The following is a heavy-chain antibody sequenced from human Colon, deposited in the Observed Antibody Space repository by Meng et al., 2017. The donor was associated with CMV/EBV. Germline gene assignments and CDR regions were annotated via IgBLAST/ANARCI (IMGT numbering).Heavy chain of an antibody. Sequence: GESLKISCAASGFRFRHYSMHWVRQAPGKGLEWVSLIRGDGSVRYYADSMRGRFTISRDNRRNSLFLHMNSLRPEDSALYYCVKEHDSGWPNFDSWGQGTRVTVSS. D-gene: IGHD6-19*01. CDR2: IRGDGSVR. CDR1: GFRFRHYS. CDR3: VKEHDSGWPNFDS. V-gene: IGHV3-43*01. J-gene: IGHJ4*02.